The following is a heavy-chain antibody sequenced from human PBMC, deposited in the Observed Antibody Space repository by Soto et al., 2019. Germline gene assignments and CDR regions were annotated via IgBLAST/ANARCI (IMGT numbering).Heavy chain of an antibody. D-gene: IGHD3-3*01. CDR3: ARGNYDFWRGYLVYYGMDV. J-gene: IGHJ6*01. CDR1: GGSISSYY. CDR2: IYTSGST. V-gene: IGHV4-4*07. Sequence: LSLTCTVSGGSISSYYWSWIRQPAGKGLERIGRIYTSGSTNYNPSLKSRVTMSVDTSKNQFSLKLSSVTAADTAVYYCARGNYDFWRGYLVYYGMDVWGQGTTVIVS.